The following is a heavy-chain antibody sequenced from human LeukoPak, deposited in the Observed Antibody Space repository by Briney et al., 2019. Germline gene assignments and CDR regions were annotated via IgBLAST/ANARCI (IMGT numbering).Heavy chain of an antibody. CDR3: AKNPRSLVVTAIYFDY. D-gene: IGHD2-21*02. CDR2: ISVSGGST. CDR1: GLTFSSYG. J-gene: IGHJ4*02. V-gene: IGHV3-23*01. Sequence: GGSLRLSCAVSGLTFSSYGMSWVRQAPGKGLEGVSAISVSGGSTFYADSVKGPFTISRDNSKNTLYLQMNSLRAEDTAVYYCAKNPRSLVVTAIYFDYWGQGALVTVSS.